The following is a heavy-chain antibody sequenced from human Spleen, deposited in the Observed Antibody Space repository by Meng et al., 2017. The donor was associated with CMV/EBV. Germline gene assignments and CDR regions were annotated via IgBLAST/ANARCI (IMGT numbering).Heavy chain of an antibody. CDR2: INTDGSTT. CDR1: GFTFSKYW. CDR3: SRVDV. Sequence: GSLRLSCAASGFTFSKYWMHWVRQAPGKAPVWVSRINTDGSTTTNADSVKGRFTISRDNAKNTLYLQMNSLRAEDTAVYYCSRVDVWGQGTLVTVSS. J-gene: IGHJ6*02. D-gene: IGHD6-13*01. V-gene: IGHV3-74*03.